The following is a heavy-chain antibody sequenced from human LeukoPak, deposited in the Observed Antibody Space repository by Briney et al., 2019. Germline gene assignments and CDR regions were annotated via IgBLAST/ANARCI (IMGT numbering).Heavy chain of an antibody. CDR1: GFTFSSYS. CDR2: ISSSSSYI. CDR3: ASRQQQLVPDYYGMDV. J-gene: IGHJ6*02. V-gene: IGHV3-21*01. Sequence: PGGSLRLSCAASGFTFSSYSMNWVRQAPGKGLEWVSSISSSSSYIYYADSVKGRLTISRDNAKNSLYLQMNSLRAEDTAVYYCASRQQQLVPDYYGMDVWGQGTTVTVSS. D-gene: IGHD6-13*01.